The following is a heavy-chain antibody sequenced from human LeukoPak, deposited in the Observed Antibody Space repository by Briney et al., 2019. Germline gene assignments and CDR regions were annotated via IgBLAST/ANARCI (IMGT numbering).Heavy chain of an antibody. CDR2: ISSSSSYI. CDR3: ARDPYDSKSLYFDY. Sequence: GGSLRLSCAASGFTFSSYSMNWVRQAPGKGLEWVSSISSSSSYIYYADSVKGRFTISRDNAKNSLYLQMNGLRAEDTAVYYCARDPYDSKSLYFDYWGQGTLVTVSS. D-gene: IGHD3-22*01. V-gene: IGHV3-21*01. J-gene: IGHJ4*02. CDR1: GFTFSSYS.